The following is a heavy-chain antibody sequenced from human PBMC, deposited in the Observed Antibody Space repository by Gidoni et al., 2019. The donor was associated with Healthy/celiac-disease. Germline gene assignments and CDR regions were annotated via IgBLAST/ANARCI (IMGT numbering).Heavy chain of an antibody. CDR2: IWYDGSKK. D-gene: IGHD6-6*01. V-gene: IGHV3-33*08. CDR1: GFPFSSYG. Sequence: QVQLVESGGGVVQPGRSLRLSCAASGFPFSSYGMHWVRQAPGKGLGGVAVIWYDGSKKYYADSVKGRFTISRDNSKNTLYLQMNSLRAEDTAVYYCARDLVRAARLRSFGYWGQGTLVTVSS. J-gene: IGHJ4*02. CDR3: ARDLVRAARLRSFGY.